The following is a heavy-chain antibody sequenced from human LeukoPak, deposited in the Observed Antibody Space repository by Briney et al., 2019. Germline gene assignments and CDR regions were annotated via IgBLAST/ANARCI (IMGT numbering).Heavy chain of an antibody. J-gene: IGHJ4*02. D-gene: IGHD2/OR15-2a*01. V-gene: IGHV1-69-2*01. CDR2: VDPEDGKT. Sequence: ASVKVSCKASGYTFSDYFMHWVQQAPGKGLVWMGRVDPEDGKTKYAEKFRGRVTITADTSTDTVYMELSGLTSADTAVYYCTTGRVIVVNYWGQGTLVTVSS. CDR1: GYTFSDYF. CDR3: TTGRVIVVNY.